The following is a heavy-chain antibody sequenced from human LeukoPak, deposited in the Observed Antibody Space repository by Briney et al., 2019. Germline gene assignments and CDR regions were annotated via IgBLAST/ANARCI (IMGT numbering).Heavy chain of an antibody. V-gene: IGHV3-74*01. CDR1: GFTFSSYW. CDR2: INSDGSST. D-gene: IGHD3-10*01. CDR3: ATEVGFGEYNWFDP. Sequence: GGSLRLSCAASGFTFSSYWMHWVRQAPRKGLVWVSRINSDGSSTSYADSVKGRFTISRDNAKNTLYLQMNSLRAEDTAVYYCATEVGFGEYNWFDPWGQGTLVTVSS. J-gene: IGHJ5*02.